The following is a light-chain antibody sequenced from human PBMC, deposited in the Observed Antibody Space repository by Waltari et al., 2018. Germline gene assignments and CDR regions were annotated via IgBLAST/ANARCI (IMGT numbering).Light chain of an antibody. CDR2: GAS. V-gene: IGKV3-15*01. Sequence: EVVMNQSPATLSVSPGERATLSSRASQSVSTNLACFQQKPGRAPRPLIYGASTRATGVPARFSGSGCGTQFTLTIRSLQSEDLAVYYCHRCHNWPPVTFGQGTRLLI. CDR3: HRCHNWPPVT. CDR1: QSVSTN. J-gene: IGKJ2*01.